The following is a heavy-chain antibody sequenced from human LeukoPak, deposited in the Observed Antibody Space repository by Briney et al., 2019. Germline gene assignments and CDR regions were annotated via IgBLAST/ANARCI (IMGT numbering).Heavy chain of an antibody. D-gene: IGHD2-15*01. V-gene: IGHV3-23*01. Sequence: RAGGSLRLSCAASGFTFSTYAMSWVRQAPGKGLEWVSAISGSGGSTYYADSVRGRFTISRDNAKNTLYLQMDSLRVEDTAVYYCARDVGSAPFDYWGQGTLVTVSS. CDR3: ARDVGSAPFDY. J-gene: IGHJ4*02. CDR2: ISGSGGST. CDR1: GFTFSTYA.